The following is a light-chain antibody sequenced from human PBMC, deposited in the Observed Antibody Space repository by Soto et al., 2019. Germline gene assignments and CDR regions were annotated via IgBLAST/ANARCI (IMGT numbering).Light chain of an antibody. V-gene: IGLV2-8*01. Sequence: QSVLTRPPSASGSPGQSVTISCTGTSSDIGNYNYVSWYQQHPGKAPKLMIYEVTKRPSGVPDRFSGSKSGNTASLTVSGLQAEDEADYYCSSYAGSNNLRVFGTGTKVTVL. CDR2: EVT. J-gene: IGLJ1*01. CDR1: SSDIGNYNY. CDR3: SSYAGSNNLRV.